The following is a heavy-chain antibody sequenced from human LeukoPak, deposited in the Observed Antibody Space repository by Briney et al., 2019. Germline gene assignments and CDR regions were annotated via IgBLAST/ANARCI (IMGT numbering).Heavy chain of an antibody. CDR2: ISYDGSNK. Sequence: GGSLRLSCAASGFTFSSYAMHWVRQAPGKGLEWVAVISYDGSNKYYADSVKGRFTISRDNSKNTLYLQMNSLRAEDTAVYYCAGFGELYLPYWGQGTLVTASS. V-gene: IGHV3-30-3*01. J-gene: IGHJ4*02. D-gene: IGHD3-10*01. CDR3: AGFGELYLPY. CDR1: GFTFSSYA.